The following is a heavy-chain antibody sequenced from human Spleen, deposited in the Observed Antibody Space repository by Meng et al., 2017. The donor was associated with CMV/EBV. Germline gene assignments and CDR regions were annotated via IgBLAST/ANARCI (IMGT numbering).Heavy chain of an antibody. J-gene: IGHJ4*02. CDR3: ARDNNWGPDY. Sequence: ASVKVPCKASGYTFTAHYFHWVRQAPGQGLEWMGWIHPHRGDTNYAQQFQGRVTLTRDTSINTGYMELTRLTSDDTAVYYCARDNNWGPDYWGQGTLVTVPQ. D-gene: IGHD7-27*01. CDR2: IHPHRGDT. V-gene: IGHV1-2*02. CDR1: GYTFTAHY.